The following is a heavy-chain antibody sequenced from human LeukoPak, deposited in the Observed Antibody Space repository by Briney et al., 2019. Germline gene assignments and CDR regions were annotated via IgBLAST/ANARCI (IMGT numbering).Heavy chain of an antibody. V-gene: IGHV4-30-4*08. CDR3: ARGGRWLQLPGDY. D-gene: IGHD5-24*01. CDR1: GGSISSGDYY. J-gene: IGHJ4*02. CDR2: IYYSGST. Sequence: SQTLSLTCTVSGGSISSGDYYWSWIRQPPGKGLEWIGYIYYSGSTYYNPSLKSRVTISVDTSKNQFSLKLSSVTAADTAVYYCARGGRWLQLPGDYWGQGTLVTVSS.